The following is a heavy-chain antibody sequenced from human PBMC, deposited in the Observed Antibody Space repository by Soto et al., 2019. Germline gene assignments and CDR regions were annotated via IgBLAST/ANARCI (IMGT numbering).Heavy chain of an antibody. CDR2: IYYSGST. J-gene: IGHJ6*02. Sequence: PSETLSLTCTVSGGSISSGDYYWSWIRQPPGKGLEWIGYIYYSGSTYYNPSLKSRVTISVDTSKNQFSLKLSSVTAADTAVYYCARRVVRGVIIVDYGMDVWGQGTTVTVSS. CDR1: GGSISSGDYY. V-gene: IGHV4-30-4*01. CDR3: ARRVVRGVIIVDYGMDV. D-gene: IGHD3-10*01.